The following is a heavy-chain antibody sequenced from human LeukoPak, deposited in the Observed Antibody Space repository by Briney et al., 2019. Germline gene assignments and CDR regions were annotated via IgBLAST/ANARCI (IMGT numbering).Heavy chain of an antibody. Sequence: ASVKVSRKASGYTFISYDINWVRQATGQGLEWMGWMNPNSGNTDYAEKFQGRVTMTSDTSISTAYMEVSSLRSEDTAVYYCARGRAGSGYYYGTDVWGQGTTVTVSS. D-gene: IGHD2-8*02. CDR2: MNPNSGNT. J-gene: IGHJ6*02. V-gene: IGHV1-8*01. CDR1: GYTFISYD. CDR3: ARGRAGSGYYYGTDV.